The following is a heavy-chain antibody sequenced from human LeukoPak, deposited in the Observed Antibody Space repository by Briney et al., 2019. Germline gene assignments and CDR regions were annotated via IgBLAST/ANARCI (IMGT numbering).Heavy chain of an antibody. CDR1: GGSISSYY. D-gene: IGHD5-24*01. V-gene: IGHV4-59*12. J-gene: IGHJ4*02. CDR3: ARGWLQSGFHY. CDR2: IYYSGST. Sequence: SETLSLTCTVSGGSISSYYWSWIRQPPGKGLEWIGYIYYSGSTNYNPSLKSRVTISVDTSKNQFSLQLNSVTPEDTAVYYCARGWLQSGFHYWGQGILVTVSS.